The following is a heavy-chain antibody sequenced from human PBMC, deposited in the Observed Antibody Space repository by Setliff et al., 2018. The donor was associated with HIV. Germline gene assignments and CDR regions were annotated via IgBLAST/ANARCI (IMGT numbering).Heavy chain of an antibody. D-gene: IGHD2-15*01. V-gene: IGHV3-48*01. CDR2: ISDTSATI. J-gene: IGHJ4*02. CDR3: AKRATATAPFDY. Sequence: PGGSLRLSCAASGFTFNTYTMNWVRQAPGKGLEWLSYISDTSATISYADSVKGRFTISRDNSRTTMYLQMNSLRAEDTAVYYCAKRATATAPFDYWGQGTLVTVSS. CDR1: GFTFNTYT.